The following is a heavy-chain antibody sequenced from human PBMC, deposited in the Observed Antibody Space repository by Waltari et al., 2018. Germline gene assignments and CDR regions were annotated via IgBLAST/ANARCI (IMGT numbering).Heavy chain of an antibody. CDR3: ARGPLGGFHAGDYFDH. J-gene: IGHJ4*02. V-gene: IGHV1-3*01. CDR2: INADNGSR. CDR1: GFTFTNFA. Sequence: QVQLVQSGAEVKKPGASVKISCQASGFTFTNFAIHWVRQAPGQRPEWMGGINADNGSRKYSQKFQDRVTITRDTSANTASLALSSLRSEDSATYFCARGPLGGFHAGDYFDHWGQGTLVTVSS. D-gene: IGHD3-16*01.